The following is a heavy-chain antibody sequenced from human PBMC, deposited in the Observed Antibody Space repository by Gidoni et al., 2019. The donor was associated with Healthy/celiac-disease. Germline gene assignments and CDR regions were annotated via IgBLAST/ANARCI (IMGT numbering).Heavy chain of an antibody. CDR3: ARLPHYYDILTGYFDY. J-gene: IGHJ4*02. D-gene: IGHD3-9*01. CDR2: IYPGDSDT. V-gene: IGHV5-51*01. Sequence: EVQLVQSGAEVKKPGESLKISCKGSGYSFTSYWIGWVRQMPGKGLEWMGSIYPGDSDTRYSPSFQGQVTISADKSISTAYLQWSSLKASDTAMYYCARLPHYYDILTGYFDYWGQGTLVTVSS. CDR1: GYSFTSYW.